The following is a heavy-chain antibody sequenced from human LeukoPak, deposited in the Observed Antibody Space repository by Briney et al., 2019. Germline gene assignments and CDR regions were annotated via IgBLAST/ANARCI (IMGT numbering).Heavy chain of an antibody. V-gene: IGHV1-2*04. J-gene: IGHJ4*02. Sequence: ASVTVSCTASGYTLTGYYMHWVRQAPGQGLEWMGWINPNSGGTDYAQKFQGWVTMTRDTSISTAYMELSRLRSDDTAVYYCARDRDGDLDYWGQGTLVTVSS. CDR3: ARDRDGDLDY. D-gene: IGHD4-17*01. CDR2: INPNSGGT. CDR1: GYTLTGYY.